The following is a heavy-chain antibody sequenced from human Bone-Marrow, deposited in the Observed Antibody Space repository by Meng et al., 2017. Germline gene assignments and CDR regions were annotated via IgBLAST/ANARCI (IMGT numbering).Heavy chain of an antibody. Sequence: GGSLRLSCAASGFTVSSNYMSWVRQAPGKGLEWVSVIYSGGSTYYADSVKGRFTISRDNSKNTLYLQMNSLRAEDTAVYYCARELYYNSSGYYGGSWFDPWGQGTLVTVSS. D-gene: IGHD3-22*01. V-gene: IGHV3-66*02. J-gene: IGHJ5*02. CDR1: GFTVSSNY. CDR2: IYSGGST. CDR3: ARELYYNSSGYYGGSWFDP.